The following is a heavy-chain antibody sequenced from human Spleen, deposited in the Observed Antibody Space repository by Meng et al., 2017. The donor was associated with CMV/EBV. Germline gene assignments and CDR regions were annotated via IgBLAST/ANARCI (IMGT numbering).Heavy chain of an antibody. CDR3: VRDLYFGSEC. V-gene: IGHV3-53*05. Sequence: GGSLRLSCAASGFTVSSDYMSWVRQAPGKGLEWVSVISSGGSTYYADSMKGRFTISRDSSKNTLYLQMISLRTEDSAMYYCVRDLYFGSECWGQGTLVTVSS. CDR2: ISSGGST. CDR1: GFTVSSDY. D-gene: IGHD3-10*01. J-gene: IGHJ4*02.